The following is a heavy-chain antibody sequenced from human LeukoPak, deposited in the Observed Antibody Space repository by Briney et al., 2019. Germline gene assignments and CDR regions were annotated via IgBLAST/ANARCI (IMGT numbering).Heavy chain of an antibody. Sequence: ASVKVSCKASGYTFTSYGISWVRQAPGQGLEWMGWISAYNGKTNYAQKLQGRVTMTTDTYTSTAYMELRSLRSDDTAVYYWAIRNKVVRGVKMSPYYYYYMDVWGKGTTVTISS. J-gene: IGHJ6*03. V-gene: IGHV1-18*01. CDR1: GYTFTSYG. D-gene: IGHD3-10*01. CDR2: ISAYNGKT. CDR3: AIRNKVVRGVKMSPYYYYYMDV.